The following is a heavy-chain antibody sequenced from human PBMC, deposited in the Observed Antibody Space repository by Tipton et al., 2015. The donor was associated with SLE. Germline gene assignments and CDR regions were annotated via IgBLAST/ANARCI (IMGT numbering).Heavy chain of an antibody. CDR1: GGSMSSYY. D-gene: IGHD5-18*01. CDR2: ISYTGST. CDR3: ARDVHNGYDL. V-gene: IGHV4-59*01. Sequence: LRLSCTVSGGSMSSYYWSWMRQPLGKAREWIGYISYTGSTSCNPSLKSRVTISIDTSKNQFSLKLSSVTAADTALYYCARDVHNGYDLWGQGNLVTVSA. J-gene: IGHJ4*02.